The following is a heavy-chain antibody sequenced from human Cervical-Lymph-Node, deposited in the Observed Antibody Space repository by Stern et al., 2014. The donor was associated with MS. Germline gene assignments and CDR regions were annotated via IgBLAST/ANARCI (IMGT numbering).Heavy chain of an antibody. CDR2: SSSGSSYI. CDR3: AREGRSSGKFDY. D-gene: IGHD6-6*01. Sequence: EVQLVQSGGGLVKPGGSLKLSCAASGFAFSTSTMNWVPQAPGRGLEWVSTSSSGSSYIYYADSVKGRFTIARDNANNSLLLHMNSLRAEDTAVYYCAREGRSSGKFDYWGQGTLVSVSS. J-gene: IGHJ4*02. V-gene: IGHV3-21*01. CDR1: GFAFSTST.